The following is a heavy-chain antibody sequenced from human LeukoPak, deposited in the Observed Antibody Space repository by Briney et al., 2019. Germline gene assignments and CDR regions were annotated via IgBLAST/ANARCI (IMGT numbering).Heavy chain of an antibody. V-gene: IGHV3-74*01. CDR1: GFTFSSYW. D-gene: IGHD3-9*01. Sequence: PGGSLRLSCAASGFTFSSYWMHWVRQAPGRGLVWVSRINTDGSSTSYADSVKGRFTISRDNAKNTLYLQMNSLRAEDTAVYYCATSYDILTGHGHAFDIWGQGTMVTVSS. CDR3: ATSYDILTGHGHAFDI. CDR2: INTDGSST. J-gene: IGHJ3*02.